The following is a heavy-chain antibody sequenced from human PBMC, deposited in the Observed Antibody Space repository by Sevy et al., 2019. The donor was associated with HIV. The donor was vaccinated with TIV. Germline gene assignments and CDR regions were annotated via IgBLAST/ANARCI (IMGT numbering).Heavy chain of an antibody. D-gene: IGHD5-18*01. CDR3: TRDGGYSYGYLVL. CDR1: GFTFGDYA. V-gene: IGHV3-49*03. CDR2: IRSKAYGGTT. J-gene: IGHJ4*02. Sequence: GGSLRLSCTASGFTFGDYAMSWFRQAPGKGLEWVGFIRSKAYGGTTEYAASVKGRFTTSRDDSKSIAYLQMNSLKTEDTAVYYCTRDGGYSYGYLVLWGQGTLVTVSS.